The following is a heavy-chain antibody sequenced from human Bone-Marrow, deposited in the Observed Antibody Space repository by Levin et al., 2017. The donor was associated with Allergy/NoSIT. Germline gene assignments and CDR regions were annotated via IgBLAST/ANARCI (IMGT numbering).Heavy chain of an antibody. V-gene: IGHV3-33*01. CDR2: IWYDGSNK. CDR1: GFTFSSYG. Sequence: PGGSLRLSCAASGFTFSSYGMHWVRQAPGKGLEWVAVIWYDGSNKYYADSVKGRFTISRDNSKNTLYLQMNSLRAEDTAVYYCARDSSITIFGVEHYYYYYMDVWGKGTTVTVSS. CDR3: ARDSSITIFGVEHYYYYYMDV. D-gene: IGHD3-3*01. J-gene: IGHJ6*03.